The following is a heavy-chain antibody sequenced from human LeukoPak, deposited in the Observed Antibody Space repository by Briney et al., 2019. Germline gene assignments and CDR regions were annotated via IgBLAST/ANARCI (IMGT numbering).Heavy chain of an antibody. CDR2: VYYTGST. Sequence: SETLSLTCTVCGGSISSSTYYWGWIRQTPGKGRERIGPVYYTGSTYYHPSLKSRITILLDTPKRQISLKLSSVTAADTAVYYCSRGSYDILTGYSPLGEYWGQGTLVTVSS. CDR3: SRGSYDILTGYSPLGEY. D-gene: IGHD3-9*01. J-gene: IGHJ4*02. CDR1: GGSISSSTYY. V-gene: IGHV4-39*01.